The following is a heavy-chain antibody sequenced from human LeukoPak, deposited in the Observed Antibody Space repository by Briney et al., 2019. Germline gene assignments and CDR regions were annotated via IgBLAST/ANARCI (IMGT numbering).Heavy chain of an antibody. CDR1: GFTFSSYA. V-gene: IGHV3-23*01. CDR3: ARAEELLAARPPHY. D-gene: IGHD6-6*01. Sequence: GGSLRLSCAASGFTFSSYAMSWVRQAPGKGLEWVSAISGSGGSTYYADSVKGRFTISRDNSKNTLYLQMNSLRAEDTAVYYCARAEELLAARPPHYWGQGTLVTVSS. J-gene: IGHJ4*02. CDR2: ISGSGGST.